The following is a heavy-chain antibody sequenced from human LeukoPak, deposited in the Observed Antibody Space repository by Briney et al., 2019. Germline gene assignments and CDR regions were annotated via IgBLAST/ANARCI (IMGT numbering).Heavy chain of an antibody. V-gene: IGHV3-23*01. Sequence: GGSLRLSCAASGFTFSSYAMSWVRQAPGKGLEWVSAISGSGGSTYYADSVKGRFTISRDNAKNSLYLQMNSLRAEDTAVYYCAREGALGYCSSTSCSPFGYWGQGTLVTVSS. CDR1: GFTFSSYA. CDR3: AREGALGYCSSTSCSPFGY. D-gene: IGHD2-2*01. CDR2: ISGSGGST. J-gene: IGHJ4*02.